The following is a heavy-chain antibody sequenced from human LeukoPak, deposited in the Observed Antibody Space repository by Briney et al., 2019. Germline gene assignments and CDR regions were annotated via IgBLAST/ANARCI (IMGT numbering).Heavy chain of an antibody. CDR1: GFTFNSYG. CDR3: AKTGSSWALYYFDY. J-gene: IGHJ4*02. Sequence: GGSLRLSCAASGFTFNSYGMHWVRQAPGKGLEWVAVIWYDGSNKYYADSVKGRFTISRDNSKNTLYLQMNSLRAEDTAVYYCAKTGSSWALYYFDYWGQGTLVTVSS. CDR2: IWYDGSNK. V-gene: IGHV3-33*06. D-gene: IGHD6-13*01.